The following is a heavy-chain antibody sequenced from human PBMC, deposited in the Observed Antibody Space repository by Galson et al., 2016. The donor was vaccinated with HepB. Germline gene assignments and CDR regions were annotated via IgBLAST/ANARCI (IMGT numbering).Heavy chain of an antibody. CDR3: ARHSGAGSYPLDY. CDR1: GASISGSS. D-gene: IGHD3-10*01. J-gene: IGHJ4*02. V-gene: IGHV4-59*01. Sequence: SETLSLTCTVSGASISGSSWSWIRQPPGKGLEWIGYISHIGINKYNPSLNSRVTISADMSRNQFSLKLSSVTAADTGVDYCARHSGAGSYPLDYWGLGNLVTVSS. CDR2: ISHIGIN.